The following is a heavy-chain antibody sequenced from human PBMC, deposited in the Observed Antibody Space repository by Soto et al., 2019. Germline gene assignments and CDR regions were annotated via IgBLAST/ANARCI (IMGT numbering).Heavy chain of an antibody. D-gene: IGHD3-22*01. CDR3: ARINSLYYYDTSGYYFDY. CDR1: GFSLSNARMG. J-gene: IGHJ4*02. CDR2: IFSNDEK. Sequence: QVTLKESGPVLVKPTETLTLTCTVSGFSLSNARMGVSWIRQPPGKALEWLAHIFSNDEKSYDTSLKSRLSIFKASSKSHVVLTMTNMDPVDTATYFCARINSLYYYDTSGYYFDYWGQGTLVTVSS. V-gene: IGHV2-26*01.